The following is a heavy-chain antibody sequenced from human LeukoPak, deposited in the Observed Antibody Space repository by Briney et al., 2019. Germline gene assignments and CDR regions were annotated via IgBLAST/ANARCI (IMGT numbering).Heavy chain of an antibody. V-gene: IGHV3-30*18. D-gene: IGHD2-2*01. CDR3: AKERGSTTHFDY. CDR1: GFTFSTYG. J-gene: IGHJ4*02. Sequence: PGRSLRLSCAASGFTFSTYGMHWVRQAPGKGLESVTVISYDGHTNYADSVKGRFTISRDNSKNTLYLQMNGLRDEDTAVYYCAKERGSTTHFDYWGQGTLVTVSS. CDR2: ISYDGHT.